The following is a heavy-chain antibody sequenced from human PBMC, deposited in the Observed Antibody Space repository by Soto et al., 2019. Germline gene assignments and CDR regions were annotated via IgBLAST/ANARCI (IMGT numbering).Heavy chain of an antibody. D-gene: IGHD5-18*01. J-gene: IGHJ4*02. CDR2: IIPIFGTA. Sequence: GASVKVSCKASGGTFSSYAISWVRQAPGQGLEWMGGIIPIFGTANYAQKFQGRVTITADESTSTAYMELSSLRSEDTAVYYCATYVQIWFPSQHTYLDYWGQGTLVTVSS. CDR1: GGTFSSYA. V-gene: IGHV1-69*13. CDR3: ATYVQIWFPSQHTYLDY.